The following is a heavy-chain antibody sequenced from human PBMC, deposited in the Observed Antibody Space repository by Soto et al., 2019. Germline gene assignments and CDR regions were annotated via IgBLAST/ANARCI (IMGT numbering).Heavy chain of an antibody. CDR1: GFTFSNYA. V-gene: IGHV3-21*01. J-gene: IGHJ6*03. CDR2: ISGSGGYI. Sequence: GGSLRLSCAASGFTFSNYAISWVRQAPGKGLEWVSIISGSGGYIYYADSVKGRFTISRDNAKNSLYLQMNSLRAEDTAVYYCARDRSVAAAGTDYYMDVWGKGTTVTVSS. D-gene: IGHD6-13*01. CDR3: ARDRSVAAAGTDYYMDV.